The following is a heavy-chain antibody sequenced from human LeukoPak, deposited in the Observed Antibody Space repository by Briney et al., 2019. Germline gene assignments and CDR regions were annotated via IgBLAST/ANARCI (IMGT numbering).Heavy chain of an antibody. CDR3: AKDSQLELRNYYYYYYMDV. CDR2: IKEDGSEK. D-gene: IGHD1-1*01. CDR1: GSTFSRYW. V-gene: IGHV3-7*01. J-gene: IGHJ6*03. Sequence: GGSLRLSCAASGSTFSRYWMSWVRQAPGKGPEWVASIKEDGSEKYYVDSVKGRFTVSRGNAKNSLYLQMNSLRAEDTAVYYCAKDSQLELRNYYYYYYMDVWGKGTTVTVSS.